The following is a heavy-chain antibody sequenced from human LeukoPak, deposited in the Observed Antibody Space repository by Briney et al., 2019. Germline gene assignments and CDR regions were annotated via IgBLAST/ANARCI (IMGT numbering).Heavy chain of an antibody. Sequence: PGGSLRLSCAASGFTFDDYAMHWVRQPPGKGLEWVSLISGVGGRTYYADSVKGRFTISRDKSKNSLYLQMNSLRTEDTAVYYCPQDVTVQLWGQGTLVTVSS. V-gene: IGHV3-43*02. CDR3: PQDVTVQL. CDR2: ISGVGGRT. CDR1: GFTFDDYA. J-gene: IGHJ1*01.